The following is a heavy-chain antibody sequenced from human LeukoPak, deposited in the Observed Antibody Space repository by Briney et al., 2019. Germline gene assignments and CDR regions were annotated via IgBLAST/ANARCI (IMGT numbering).Heavy chain of an antibody. CDR2: ITTSSIYI. CDR3: ARGAGSFDI. Sequence: GGSLRLSCAASGFTFSTYSMNWVRQAPGKGLEWVSSITTSSIYIYYEDSMKGRFIISRDNAKNSLYLQMNSLRAEDTAVYYCARGAGSFDIWGQGTMVTVSS. CDR1: GFTFSTYS. V-gene: IGHV3-21*01. J-gene: IGHJ3*02.